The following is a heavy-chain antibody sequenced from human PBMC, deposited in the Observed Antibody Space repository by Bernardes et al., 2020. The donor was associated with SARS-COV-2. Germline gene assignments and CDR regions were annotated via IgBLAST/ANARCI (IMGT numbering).Heavy chain of an antibody. J-gene: IGHJ6*02. V-gene: IGHV3-30*18. CDR3: AKLRSVLWIHPYYNAMDA. D-gene: IGHD2-2*01. CDR2: ISYEGSIQ. CDR1: GFTFNNVG. Sequence: GGSLRLSCEASGFTFNNVGMHWVRQAPGKGLEWVAVISYEGSIQHYADSVKGRFTISRDSSKNTVYLQMNTLRPEDTAVYYCAKLRSVLWIHPYYNAMDAWGQGTTVTVSS.